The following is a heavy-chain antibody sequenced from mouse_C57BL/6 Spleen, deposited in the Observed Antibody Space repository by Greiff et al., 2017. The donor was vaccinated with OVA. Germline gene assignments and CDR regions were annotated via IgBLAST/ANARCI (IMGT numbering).Heavy chain of an antibody. CDR1: GYTFTDYE. J-gene: IGHJ1*03. CDR2: IDPETGGT. V-gene: IGHV1-15*01. D-gene: IGHD1-1*01. Sequence: VQVVESGAELVRPGASVTLSCKASGYTFTDYEMHWVKQTPVHGLEWIGAIDPETGGTAYNQKFKGKAILTADKSSSTAYMELRSLTSEDSAVYYCTKITTVVATRYFDVWGTGTTVTVSS. CDR3: TKITTVVATRYFDV.